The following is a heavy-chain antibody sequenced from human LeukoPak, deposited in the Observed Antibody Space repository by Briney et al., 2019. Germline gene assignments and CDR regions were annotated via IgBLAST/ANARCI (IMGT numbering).Heavy chain of an antibody. D-gene: IGHD6-13*01. V-gene: IGHV3-53*01. J-gene: IGHJ4*02. CDR3: AKERAAAVEGYFDY. CDR2: IYSGGST. Sequence: GGSLRLSCAASGFTVSSNYMSWVRQAPGKGLEWVSVIYSGGSTYYADSVKGRFTISRDNSKNTLYLQMNSLRAEDTAVYYCAKERAAAVEGYFDYWGQGTLVTVSS. CDR1: GFTVSSNY.